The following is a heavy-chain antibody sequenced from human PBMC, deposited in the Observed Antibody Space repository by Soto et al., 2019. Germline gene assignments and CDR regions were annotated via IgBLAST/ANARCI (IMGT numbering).Heavy chain of an antibody. CDR3: SRDSRYDFWSGYPSSNWFDP. Sequence: PGGSLRLSCAASGFTFDDYGMSWVRQAPGKGLEWVSGINWNGGSTGYADSVKGRFTISRDNAKNSLYLQMNSLRAEDMALYLCSRDSRYDFWSGYPSSNWFDPWGQGTLVTVSS. D-gene: IGHD3-3*01. CDR1: GFTFDDYG. V-gene: IGHV3-20*01. CDR2: INWNGGST. J-gene: IGHJ5*02.